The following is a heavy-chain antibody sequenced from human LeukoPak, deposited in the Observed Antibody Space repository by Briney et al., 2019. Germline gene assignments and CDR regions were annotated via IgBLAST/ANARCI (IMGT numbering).Heavy chain of an antibody. D-gene: IGHD3-16*01. Sequence: SETLSLTXAVSGYSISSGYYWGWIRKPPGKGLEWIGSIYHSGSTYYNPSLKSRVTISVDTSKNQFSLKLSSVTAADTAVYYCARMITFGGVIFDYWGQGTLVTVSS. CDR1: GYSISSGYY. J-gene: IGHJ4*02. CDR2: IYHSGST. CDR3: ARMITFGGVIFDY. V-gene: IGHV4-38-2*01.